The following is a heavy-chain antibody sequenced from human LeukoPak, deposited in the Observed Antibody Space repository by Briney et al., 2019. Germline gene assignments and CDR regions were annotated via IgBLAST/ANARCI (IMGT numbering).Heavy chain of an antibody. CDR2: IPYDGSNK. CDR3: VRGAYSSSWLNFDY. D-gene: IGHD6-13*01. J-gene: IGHJ4*02. V-gene: IGHV3-30*04. CDR1: GFTFSSYA. Sequence: GGSLRLSCAASGFTFSSYAMHWVRQAPGKGLEWVALIPYDGSNKYYADSVKGRFTVSRDNSKNTLYLQMNSLRAEDTAVYYCVRGAYSSSWLNFDYWGQGTLVTVSS.